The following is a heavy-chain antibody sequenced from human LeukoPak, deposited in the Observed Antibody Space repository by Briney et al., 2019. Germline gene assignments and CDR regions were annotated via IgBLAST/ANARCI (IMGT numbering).Heavy chain of an antibody. D-gene: IGHD3-3*01. CDR3: ARGTYYDFWSGPFDY. Sequence: SETLSLTCAVYGGSFSSYYWGWIRQPPGKGLEWIGSIYYSGSTYYNPSLKSRVTISVDTSKNQFSLKLSSVTAADTAVYYCARGTYYDFWSGPFDYWGQGTLVTVSS. CDR2: IYYSGST. J-gene: IGHJ4*02. CDR1: GGSFSSYY. V-gene: IGHV4-39*07.